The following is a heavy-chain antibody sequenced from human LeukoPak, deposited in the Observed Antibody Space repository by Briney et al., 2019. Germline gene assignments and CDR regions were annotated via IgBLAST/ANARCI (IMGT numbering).Heavy chain of an antibody. V-gene: IGHV3-30*18. Sequence: GSLRLSCAASGFTFSSYGMHWVRQAPGKGLEWVAGISYDGSNKYHADSVKGRFTISRDNSKNTLYLQVNSLRAEDTAVYYCAKDIVWFGELLYYYFDYWGQGTLVTVSS. CDR3: AKDIVWFGELLYYYFDY. J-gene: IGHJ4*02. CDR1: GFTFSSYG. D-gene: IGHD3-10*01. CDR2: ISYDGSNK.